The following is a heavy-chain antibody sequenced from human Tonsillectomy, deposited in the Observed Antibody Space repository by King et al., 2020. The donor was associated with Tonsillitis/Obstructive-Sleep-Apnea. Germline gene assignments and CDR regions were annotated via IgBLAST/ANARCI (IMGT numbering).Heavy chain of an antibody. J-gene: IGHJ6*03. CDR3: ARAERFLEWSLPYYYYYMDV. D-gene: IGHD3-3*01. CDR1: GGSVSSGSYY. V-gene: IGHV4-61*01. CDR2: IYYSGST. Sequence: VQLKESGPGLVKPSETLSLTCTVSGGSVSSGSYYWSWIRQPPGKGLEWIGYIYYSGSTNYNPSLKSRVTISVDTSKNQFSLKLSSVTAADTAVYYCARAERFLEWSLPYYYYYMDVWGKGTTVTVSS.